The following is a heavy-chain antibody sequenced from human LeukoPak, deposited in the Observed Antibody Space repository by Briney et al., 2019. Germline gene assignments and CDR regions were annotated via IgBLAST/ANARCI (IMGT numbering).Heavy chain of an antibody. V-gene: IGHV2-5*01. Sequence: SGPTLVNPTQTLTLTCTFSGFSLNTRELSVGWIRQPPGKALEWLALVYWHGDTRYSPSLRGKITIIKDTSKNQVVLTMSNIGPRDTGTYYCAHGRSFGGGDYFDCWGEAIMVTVSS. CDR3: AHGRSFGGGDYFDC. CDR1: GFSLNTRELS. CDR2: VYWHGDT. J-gene: IGHJ4*02. D-gene: IGHD1-26*01.